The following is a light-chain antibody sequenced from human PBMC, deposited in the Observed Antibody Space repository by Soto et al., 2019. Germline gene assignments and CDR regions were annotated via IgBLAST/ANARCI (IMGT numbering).Light chain of an antibody. CDR2: GAS. CDR3: QQYGSLLT. CDR1: QSVSSSY. J-gene: IGKJ3*01. V-gene: IGKV3-20*01. Sequence: EIVLTQSPGTLSLSPGERATLSCRASQSVSSSYLAWYQQKPGQAPRLLIYGASSRATGIPDRFSGSGSGTDFTLTISRLEPEDFAVYYCQQYGSLLTVGPGTKVDIK.